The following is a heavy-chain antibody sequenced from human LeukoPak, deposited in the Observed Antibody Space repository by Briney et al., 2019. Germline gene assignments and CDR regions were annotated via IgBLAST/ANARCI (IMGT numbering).Heavy chain of an antibody. CDR1: GFTFSNYE. CDR2: IWYDGSNK. D-gene: IGHD1-26*01. CDR3: ARDLQDTELWNYYGMDV. V-gene: IGHV3-33*08. Sequence: GGSLRLSCEASGFTFSNYEINWVRQAPGKGLNWVAVIWYDGSNKYYADSVKGRFTISRDNSMNTLYLQMNSLRAEDAPVFYCARDLQDTELWNYYGMDVWGQGTTVTVSS. J-gene: IGHJ6*02.